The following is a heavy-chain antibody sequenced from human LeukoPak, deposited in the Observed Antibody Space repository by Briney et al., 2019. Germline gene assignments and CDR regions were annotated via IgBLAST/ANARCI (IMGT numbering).Heavy chain of an antibody. V-gene: IGHV1-2*02. D-gene: IGHD3-22*01. CDR2: INPNSGGT. J-gene: IGHJ4*02. CDR1: GYTFTGYY. CDR3: AREVEPKPYYYDSSGYYLDY. Sequence: GASVKVSCKASGYTFTGYYMHWVRQAPGQGLEWMGWINPNSGGTNYAQKFQGRVTMTRDTSISTAYMELSRLRSDDTAVYYCAREVEPKPYYYDSSGYYLDYWGQGTLVTVSS.